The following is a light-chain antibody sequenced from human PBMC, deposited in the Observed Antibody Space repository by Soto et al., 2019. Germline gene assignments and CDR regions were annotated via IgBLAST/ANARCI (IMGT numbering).Light chain of an antibody. CDR2: KAS. V-gene: IGKV1-5*03. Sequence: DIQMTQSPSTLSASVGDRVTITCRASQSVNIWLAWYQQKPGKAPKLLIHKASTLQSGVPSRFSGSGSGTQFTLTISRLQPDDFATYYCQQYSTYWTFGQGTKVDNK. CDR3: QQYSTYWT. J-gene: IGKJ1*01. CDR1: QSVNIW.